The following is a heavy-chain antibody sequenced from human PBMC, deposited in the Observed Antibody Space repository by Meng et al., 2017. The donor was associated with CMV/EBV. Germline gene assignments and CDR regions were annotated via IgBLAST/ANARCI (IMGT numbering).Heavy chain of an antibody. V-gene: IGHV4-39*07. CDR1: GGSISSSSYY. J-gene: IGHJ4*02. CDR2: IYYSGST. Sequence: GSLRLSCTVSGGSISSSSYYRGWIRQPPGKGLEWIGSIYYSGSTYYNPSLKSRVTISVDTSKNQFSLKLSSVTAADTAVYYCARAISYDFWSGYFSMGSWGQGTLVTVSS. CDR3: ARAISYDFWSGYFSMGS. D-gene: IGHD3-3*01.